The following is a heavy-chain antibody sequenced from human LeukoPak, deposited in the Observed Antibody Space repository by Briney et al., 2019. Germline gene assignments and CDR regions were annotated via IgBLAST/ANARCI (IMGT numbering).Heavy chain of an antibody. CDR2: INPNSGGT. D-gene: IGHD3-10*01. Sequence: ASVKVSCKASGYTFAGYYMHWVRQAPGQGLEWMGWINPNSGGTNYAQKFQGRVTMTRDTSISTAYMELSRLRSDDTAVYYCARDEAVGPMGRKGRNNWFDPWGQGTLVTVSS. CDR1: GYTFAGYY. J-gene: IGHJ5*02. V-gene: IGHV1-2*02. CDR3: ARDEAVGPMGRKGRNNWFDP.